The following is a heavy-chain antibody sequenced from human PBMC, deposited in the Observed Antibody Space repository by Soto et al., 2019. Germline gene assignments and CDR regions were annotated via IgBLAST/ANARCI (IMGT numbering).Heavy chain of an antibody. J-gene: IGHJ4*02. CDR2: ISSSSYI. V-gene: IGHV3-21*01. D-gene: IGHD3-10*01. CDR1: GFTFSSYS. CDR3: ARETTSDVLIWFGPVDY. Sequence: PGGSLRLSCAASGFTFSSYSMNWVRQAPGKGLEWVSSISSSSYIYYADSVKGRFTISRDNAKNSLYLQMNSLRAEDTAVYYCARETTSDVLIWFGPVDYWGQGTLVTVSS.